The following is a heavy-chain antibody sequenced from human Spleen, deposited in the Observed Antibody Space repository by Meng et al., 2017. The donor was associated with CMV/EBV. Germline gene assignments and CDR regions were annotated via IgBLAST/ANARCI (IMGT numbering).Heavy chain of an antibody. Sequence: SVKVSCKASGGTFSSYAISWVRQAPGQGLEWMGGIIPIFGTANYAQKFQGRVTITTDESTSTAYMELSSLRSEDTAVYYCARDPGYCSSTSCRSWFDPWGQGTLVTVSS. CDR3: ARDPGYCSSTSCRSWFDP. J-gene: IGHJ5*02. V-gene: IGHV1-69*05. D-gene: IGHD2-2*01. CDR1: GGTFSSYA. CDR2: IIPIFGTA.